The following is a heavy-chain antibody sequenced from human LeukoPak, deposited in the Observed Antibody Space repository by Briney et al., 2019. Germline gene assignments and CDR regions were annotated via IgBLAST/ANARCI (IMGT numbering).Heavy chain of an antibody. D-gene: IGHD6-19*01. CDR3: AKSESIIAVAGTLDY. Sequence: GGSLRLSCAASGFTFSSYGMHWVRQVPGKGLEWVAVIWYDGSHKYYADSVKGRFTISRDNSKNTLYLQMNSLRAEDTAVYYCAKSESIIAVAGTLDYWGQGTLVTVSS. V-gene: IGHV3-30*02. CDR1: GFTFSSYG. J-gene: IGHJ4*02. CDR2: IWYDGSHK.